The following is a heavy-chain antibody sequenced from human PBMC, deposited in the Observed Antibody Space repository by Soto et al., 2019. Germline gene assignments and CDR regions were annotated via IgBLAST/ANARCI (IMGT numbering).Heavy chain of an antibody. J-gene: IGHJ6*02. CDR3: ATQSYSNSGAYYYYAMDV. D-gene: IGHD4-4*01. Sequence: TSETLSLTCAVSGGSISSGGYSWSWIRRPPGKGLEWIGYIYQSGSTYYNPSLKSRVTISVDRSRNQFSLKLSSVTAADTAVYFCATQSYSNSGAYYYYAMDVWGQGTTVTVSS. V-gene: IGHV4-30-2*01. CDR1: GGSISSGGYS. CDR2: IYQSGST.